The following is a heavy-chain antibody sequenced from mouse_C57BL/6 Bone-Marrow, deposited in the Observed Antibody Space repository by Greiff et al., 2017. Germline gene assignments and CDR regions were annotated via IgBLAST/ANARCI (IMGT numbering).Heavy chain of an antibody. CDR1: GYTFTSYW. CDR2: IYPGSGST. D-gene: IGHD2-5*01. Sequence: QVQLQQSGAELVKPGASVKMSCTASGYTFTSYWITWVKQRPGQGLEWIGDIYPGSGSTNYNEKFKGKATLTVDTSSSTAYMQLSSLTSEDSAVYYCARPYYSNYWYFDVWGTGTTVTVSS. V-gene: IGHV1-55*01. J-gene: IGHJ1*03. CDR3: ARPYYSNYWYFDV.